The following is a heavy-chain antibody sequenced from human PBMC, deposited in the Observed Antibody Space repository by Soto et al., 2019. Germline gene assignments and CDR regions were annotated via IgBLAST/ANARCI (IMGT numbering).Heavy chain of an antibody. D-gene: IGHD2-2*02. Sequence: GASVKVSCKASGYTFTSYGISWVRQAPGQGLEWMGWISAYNGNTNYAQKLQGRVTMTTDTSTSTAYMELRSLRSDDTAVYYCARDYCSSTSCYTGGWFDPWGQGTLVTVSS. J-gene: IGHJ5*02. CDR3: ARDYCSSTSCYTGGWFDP. CDR2: ISAYNGNT. CDR1: GYTFTSYG. V-gene: IGHV1-18*04.